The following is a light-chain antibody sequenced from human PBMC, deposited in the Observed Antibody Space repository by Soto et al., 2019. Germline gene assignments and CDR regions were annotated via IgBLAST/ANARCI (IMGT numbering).Light chain of an antibody. CDR1: SSDIGGYNH. Sequence: QSVLTQPASVSGSPGQSITISCTGTSSDIGGYNHVSWYQQHPGKAPKVMIYDFTNRPSGISNRFSGSKSGNTASLTISGLQAEDEADYYCCSFTVSATYVFGTGTKLTVL. V-gene: IGLV2-14*03. CDR2: DFT. CDR3: CSFTVSATYV. J-gene: IGLJ1*01.